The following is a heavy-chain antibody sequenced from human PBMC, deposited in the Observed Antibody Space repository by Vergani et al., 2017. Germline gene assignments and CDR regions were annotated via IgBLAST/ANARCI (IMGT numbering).Heavy chain of an antibody. CDR3: ARGYATGDY. J-gene: IGHJ4*02. D-gene: IGHD2-2*01. CDR2: IWYDGTNK. CDR1: GFTFSNYG. Sequence: QVQLVESGGSVVQPGRSLRLSCAASGFTFSNYGMHWVRQAPGKGLEWVAVIWYDGTNKYYADSVKGRLTISRDNSKDTLYLQMNSLRAEDTAVYYCARGYATGDYWGQGTLVTVSS. V-gene: IGHV3-33*01.